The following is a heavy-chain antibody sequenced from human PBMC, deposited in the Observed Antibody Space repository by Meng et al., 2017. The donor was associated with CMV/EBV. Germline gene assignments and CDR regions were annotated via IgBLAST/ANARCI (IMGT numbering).Heavy chain of an antibody. V-gene: IGHV4-30-4*08. J-gene: IGHJ3*02. D-gene: IGHD3-22*01. CDR1: GASMSSVDYC. Sequence: HLKTSCPGLVKPSHSLSLTCTVSGASMSSVDYCWSWIRQPPGKGLEWIGYIYYRGSTYYIPSLKSRVTISVDTSKNQFSLKLSAVTAADTAVYYCARDLPIVVGAFDIWGQGTMVTVSS. CDR2: IYYRGST. CDR3: ARDLPIVVGAFDI.